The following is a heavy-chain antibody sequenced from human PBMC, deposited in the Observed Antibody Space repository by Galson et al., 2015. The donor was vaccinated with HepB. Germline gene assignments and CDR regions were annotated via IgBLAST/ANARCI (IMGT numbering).Heavy chain of an antibody. Sequence: QSGAEVKKPGESLKISCKGSGYSFTSYWIGWVRQMPGKGLEWMGIIYPGDSDTRYSPSFQGQVTISADKSISTAYLQWSSLKASDTAMYYCARQEVVAVPAAARGWFDPWGQGTLVTVSS. J-gene: IGHJ5*02. V-gene: IGHV5-51*01. CDR3: ARQEVVAVPAAARGWFDP. D-gene: IGHD2-2*01. CDR1: GYSFTSYW. CDR2: IYPGDSDT.